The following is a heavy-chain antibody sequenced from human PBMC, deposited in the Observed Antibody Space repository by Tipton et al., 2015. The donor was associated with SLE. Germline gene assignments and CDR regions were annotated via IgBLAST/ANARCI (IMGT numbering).Heavy chain of an antibody. J-gene: IGHJ4*02. CDR3: ATLNDAFDY. CDR1: GFTLSTYD. V-gene: IGHV3-13*01. CDR2: IGIAGDT. D-gene: IGHD1-1*01. Sequence: GSLRLSCAASGFTLSTYDMHWVRQGTGKGLEWVSVIGIAGDTYYPDSVKGRFTISRENGKNSLHLQMNRLRAGDTAVYYCATLNDAFDYWGQGTLVTVSS.